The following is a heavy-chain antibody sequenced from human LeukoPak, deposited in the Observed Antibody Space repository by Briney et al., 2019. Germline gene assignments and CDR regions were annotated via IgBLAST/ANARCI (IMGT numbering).Heavy chain of an antibody. D-gene: IGHD3-3*01. Sequence: GASLQISCKGSGYTFTSYWISWVRQMPGKGLEWMGKIDPSDSYTSYSPSFQGHVTISADKSISAAFLQWSSLKASDTAMYYCARHSHYDFWSGYLDYWGQGTLVTVSS. CDR3: ARHSHYDFWSGYLDY. CDR1: GYTFTSYW. CDR2: IDPSDSYT. J-gene: IGHJ4*02. V-gene: IGHV5-10-1*01.